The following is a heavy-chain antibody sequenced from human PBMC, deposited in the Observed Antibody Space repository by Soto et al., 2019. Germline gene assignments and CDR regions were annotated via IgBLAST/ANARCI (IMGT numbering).Heavy chain of an antibody. CDR3: AKNGQPPYYYYGMDV. J-gene: IGHJ6*02. CDR2: ISGYNGDT. CDR1: GYTFTRYG. V-gene: IGHV1-18*01. Sequence: QGQLVQSGAEVKKPGASVKVSCKASGYTFTRYGISWVRQAPGQGLEWMGWISGYNGDTKYAQKFQGGATMTMNTAXXTLYMELRTLTADDTAVYYCAKNGQPPYYYYGMDVWGQGTTVTVSS. D-gene: IGHD2-8*01.